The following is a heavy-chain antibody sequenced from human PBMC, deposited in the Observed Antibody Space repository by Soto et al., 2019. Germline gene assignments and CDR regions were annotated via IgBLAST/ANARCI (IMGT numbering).Heavy chain of an antibody. D-gene: IGHD2-21*02. CDR3: AGGDSGSFDS. CDR2: ISFSGSTI. CDR1: GFTFSDYY. Sequence: GGSLRLSCAASGFTFSDYYFTWIRRAPGKGLEWVSYISFSGSTIYYADSVKGRFTISRDNAKNSLYLQMNNLRPEDTAVYYGAGGDSGSFDSWGQGTLVTVSS. J-gene: IGHJ4*02. V-gene: IGHV3-11*01.